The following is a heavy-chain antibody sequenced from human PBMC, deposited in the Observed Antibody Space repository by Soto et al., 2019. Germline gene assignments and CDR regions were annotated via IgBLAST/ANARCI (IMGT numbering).Heavy chain of an antibody. CDR2: VWYDGSKQ. Sequence: QVQLVESGGGVVQPGRSLRLSCAASGFIFNTYGMHWVRQAPGKGLEWLAVVWYDGSKQYYADSVKGRFTISKDNSKNMVYLQMNRLRAEDTAVYYCARAVRGVAIYYWGQGTLVTVSS. CDR1: GFIFNTYG. CDR3: ARAVRGVAIYY. V-gene: IGHV3-33*01. D-gene: IGHD3-10*01. J-gene: IGHJ4*02.